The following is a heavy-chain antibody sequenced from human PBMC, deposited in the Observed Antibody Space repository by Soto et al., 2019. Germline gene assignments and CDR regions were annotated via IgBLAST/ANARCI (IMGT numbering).Heavy chain of an antibody. J-gene: IGHJ4*02. Sequence: PSETLSLTCTVSGGSISSSNYHWGWIRQPPGKGLEWIGSIYYSGSSYFNPSLKSRVTISADTSKNQFSLQLSSVTAADTAVYYCASSNLPTIFEVDDYHYWGQGTLVTVSS. CDR1: GGSISSSNYH. CDR3: ASSNLPTIFEVDDYHY. V-gene: IGHV4-39*01. CDR2: IYYSGSS. D-gene: IGHD3-3*01.